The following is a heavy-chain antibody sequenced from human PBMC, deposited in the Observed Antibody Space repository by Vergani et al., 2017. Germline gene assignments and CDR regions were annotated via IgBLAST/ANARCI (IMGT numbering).Heavy chain of an antibody. D-gene: IGHD5-24*01. CDR2: IYYSGST. V-gene: IGHV4-31*03. J-gene: IGHJ3*02. CDR3: AREDGPTEPFDI. CDR1: GGSISSGIYY. Sequence: QLQESGPGLVKPSETLSLTCTVSGGSISSGIYYWNWIRQHPGKGLEWIGYIYYSGSTYYNPSLKSRVTISVDTSKNQFSLKLRSVTAADTAVYFCAREDGPTEPFDIWGQGTTVTVSS.